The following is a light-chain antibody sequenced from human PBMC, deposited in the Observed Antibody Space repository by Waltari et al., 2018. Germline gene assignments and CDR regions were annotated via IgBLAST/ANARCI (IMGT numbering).Light chain of an antibody. V-gene: IGLV1-44*01. J-gene: IGLJ3*02. Sequence: QSVLTQPPSASGTPGQRGTISCSGGSSNIGSNSVNWFQQLPGQAPRLFSYFTDQRPSVGPGPFPCSKSGPSSSLSISGRQAGDASDDYVASWDASLNGCLFGGGTKLTVL. CDR2: FTD. CDR1: SSNIGSNS. CDR3: ASWDASLNGCL.